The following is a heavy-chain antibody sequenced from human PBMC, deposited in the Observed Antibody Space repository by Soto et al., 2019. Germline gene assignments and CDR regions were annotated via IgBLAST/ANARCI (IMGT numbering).Heavy chain of an antibody. J-gene: IGHJ4*02. Sequence: PGGSLRLSCVASGFTFSTYDMNWVRQAPGKGLEWVSSINRASIYIYYADSVRGRFTISRDNAKNSLYLQMDSLRVEDTAVYYCARSTLTTYHYFDYWRQGPLVTVSS. CDR1: GFTFSTYD. CDR2: INRASIYI. CDR3: ARSTLTTYHYFDY. D-gene: IGHD1-1*01. V-gene: IGHV3-21*01.